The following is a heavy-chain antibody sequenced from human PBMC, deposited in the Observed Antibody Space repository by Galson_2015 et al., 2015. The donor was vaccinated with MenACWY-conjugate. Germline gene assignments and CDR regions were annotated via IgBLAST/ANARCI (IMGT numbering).Heavy chain of an antibody. D-gene: IGHD6-13*01. J-gene: IGHJ4*02. CDR2: ISSSGGYT. V-gene: IGHV3-11*03. Sequence: SLRLSCEASGFTFTDYYMSWIRQAPGKGLEWVSYISSSGGYTTYADSVKGRFTISRDNAKNSLYLQMNSLRVEDTAMYYCARFRGHSSSWGVYWGQGTLVTVSS. CDR1: GFTFTDYY. CDR3: ARFRGHSSSWGVY.